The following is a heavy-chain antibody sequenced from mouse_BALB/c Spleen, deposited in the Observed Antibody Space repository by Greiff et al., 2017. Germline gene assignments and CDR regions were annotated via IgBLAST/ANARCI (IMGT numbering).Heavy chain of an antibody. Sequence: EVQLVESGPGLVKPSQTLSLTCSVTGDSITSGYWNWIRKFPGNKLEYMGYISYSGSTYYNPSLKSRISITRDTSKNQYYLQLNSVTTEDTATYYCARWLLRGRYFDVWGAGTTVTVSS. J-gene: IGHJ1*01. CDR2: ISYSGST. CDR3: ARWLLRGRYFDV. V-gene: IGHV3-8*02. D-gene: IGHD2-3*01. CDR1: GDSITSGY.